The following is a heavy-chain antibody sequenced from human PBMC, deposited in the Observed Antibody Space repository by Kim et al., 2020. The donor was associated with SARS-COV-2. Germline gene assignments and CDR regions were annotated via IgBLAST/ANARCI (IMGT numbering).Heavy chain of an antibody. Sequence: GGSLRLSCAASGFTFSSYAMSWVRQAPGKGLEWVSAISGSGGSTYYADSVKGRFTISRDNSKNTLYLQMNSLRAEDTAVYYCAKALPWFRGVNHYGMDVWGQGTTVTVSS. J-gene: IGHJ6*02. CDR1: GFTFSSYA. CDR2: ISGSGGST. D-gene: IGHD3-10*01. V-gene: IGHV3-23*01. CDR3: AKALPWFRGVNHYGMDV.